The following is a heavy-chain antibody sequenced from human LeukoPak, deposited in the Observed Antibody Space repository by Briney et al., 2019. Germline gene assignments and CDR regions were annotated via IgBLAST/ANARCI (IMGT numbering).Heavy chain of an antibody. CDR3: ARDSLWDPRGIFDY. CDR2: IIPIFGTA. V-gene: IGHV1-69*05. Sequence: GAPVKVSCKASGGTFSSYAISWVRQAPGQGLEWMGGIIPIFGTANYAQKLQGRVTMTTDTSTSTAYMELRSLRSDDTAVYYCARDSLWDPRGIFDYWGQGTLVTVSS. CDR1: GGTFSSYA. D-gene: IGHD1-26*01. J-gene: IGHJ4*02.